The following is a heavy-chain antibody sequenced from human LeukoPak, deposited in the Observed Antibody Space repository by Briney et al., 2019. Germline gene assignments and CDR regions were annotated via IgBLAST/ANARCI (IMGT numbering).Heavy chain of an antibody. CDR2: ISGSGGST. V-gene: IGHV3-23*01. Sequence: GGSLRLSCAASGLTFSSYAMSWVRQAPGKGLEWVSAISGSGGSTYYADSVKGRFTISRDNSKNTLYLQMNSLRAEDTAVYYCAKITYYDILTGYLVAPYFDYWGQGTLVTVSS. CDR3: AKITYYDILTGYLVAPYFDY. J-gene: IGHJ4*02. D-gene: IGHD3-9*01. CDR1: GLTFSSYA.